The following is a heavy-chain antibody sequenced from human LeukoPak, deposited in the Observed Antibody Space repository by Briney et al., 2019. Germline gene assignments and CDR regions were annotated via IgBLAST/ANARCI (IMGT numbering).Heavy chain of an antibody. CDR1: GFTFRKYW. CDR3: LTVVETDLDAFDI. Sequence: GGSLRLSCAASGFTFRKYWLHWVRQAPGKGLVWVSRINPDDGSTSYADSVKGRFTISRDNAKSTLYLQMNSLRAEDTAVYYCLTVVETDLDAFDIWGQGTKVTVSS. V-gene: IGHV3-74*01. J-gene: IGHJ3*02. D-gene: IGHD2-21*01. CDR2: INPDDGST.